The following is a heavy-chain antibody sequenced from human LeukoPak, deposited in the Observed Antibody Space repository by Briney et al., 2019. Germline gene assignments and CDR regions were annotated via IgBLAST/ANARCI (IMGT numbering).Heavy chain of an antibody. V-gene: IGHV1-69*04. CDR2: IIPILGIA. J-gene: IGHJ4*02. CDR1: GGTFSSYA. Sequence: SVKVSCKASGGTFSSYAISWVRQAPGQGLEWMGRIIPILGIANYAQKFQGRVTITADKSTSTAYMELSSLRSEDTAVYYCARGGMIVAEYYFDYWGQGTLVTVSS. D-gene: IGHD3-22*01. CDR3: ARGGMIVAEYYFDY.